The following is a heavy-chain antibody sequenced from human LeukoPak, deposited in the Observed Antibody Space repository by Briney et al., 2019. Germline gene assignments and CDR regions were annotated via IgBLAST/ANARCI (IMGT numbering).Heavy chain of an antibody. Sequence: GGSLRLSCAASGFTFSSYSMNWVRQAPGKGLEWVSSISSSSSYEYYADSVKGRFTISRDNAKNSLYLQMNSLRAEDTAVYYCARVTEAGLDYWGQGTLVTVSS. CDR1: GFTFSSYS. V-gene: IGHV3-21*01. CDR3: ARVTEAGLDY. CDR2: ISSSSSYE. D-gene: IGHD2-8*02. J-gene: IGHJ4*02.